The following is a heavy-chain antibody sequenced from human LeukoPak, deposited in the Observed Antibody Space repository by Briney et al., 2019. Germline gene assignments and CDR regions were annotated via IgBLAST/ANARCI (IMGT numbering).Heavy chain of an antibody. Sequence: GGSLRLSCAASGFTLSSYAMHWVRQAPGKGLEYVSAISSNGGSTYYANSVKGRFTISRDNSKNTLYLQMGSLRAEDMAVYYSARDPSAVALGTYGWGQGTLVTVSS. D-gene: IGHD6-13*01. CDR2: ISSNGGST. V-gene: IGHV3-64*01. CDR1: GFTLSSYA. CDR3: ARDPSAVALGTYG. J-gene: IGHJ4*02.